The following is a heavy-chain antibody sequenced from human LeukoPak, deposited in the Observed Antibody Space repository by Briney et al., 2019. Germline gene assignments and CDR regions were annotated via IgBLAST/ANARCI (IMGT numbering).Heavy chain of an antibody. Sequence: SETLSLTCTVSGGSISGGGYYWSWIRQHPGKGLEWIGYIYYSGSTYYNPSLKSRVTISVDTSKNQFSLKLSSVTAADTAVYYCARDSVASRDYYYYGMDVWGQGTTVTVSS. CDR3: ARDSVASRDYYYYGMDV. J-gene: IGHJ6*02. V-gene: IGHV4-31*03. CDR1: GGSISGGGYY. CDR2: IYYSGST.